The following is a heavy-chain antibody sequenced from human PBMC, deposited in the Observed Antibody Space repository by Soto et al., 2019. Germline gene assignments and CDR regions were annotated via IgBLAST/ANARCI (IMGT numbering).Heavy chain of an antibody. CDR3: AKGAPSSQSLPQDY. CDR1: GFTFSSYG. V-gene: IGHV3-30*18. Sequence: GGSLRLSCAASGFTFSSYGMHWVRQAPGKGLEWVAVISYDGSNKYYADSVKGRFTISRDNSKNTLYLQMNSLRAEDTAVYYCAKGAPSSQSLPQDYWGQGTLVTVSS. CDR2: ISYDGSNK. J-gene: IGHJ4*02. D-gene: IGHD2-15*01.